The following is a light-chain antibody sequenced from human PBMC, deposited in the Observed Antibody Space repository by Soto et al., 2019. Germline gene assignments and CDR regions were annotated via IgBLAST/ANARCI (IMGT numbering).Light chain of an antibody. Sequence: IQMSQSPSSLSASVGDRVTITCRASQGISTYLNWYQQRPGKAPKLLIYAASSLQSGVPSRFSGSGSETHFTLTISSLQPEDFATYSCQQSYSTTWTFGQGTKVDIK. CDR2: AAS. CDR1: QGISTY. V-gene: IGKV1-39*01. CDR3: QQSYSTTWT. J-gene: IGKJ1*01.